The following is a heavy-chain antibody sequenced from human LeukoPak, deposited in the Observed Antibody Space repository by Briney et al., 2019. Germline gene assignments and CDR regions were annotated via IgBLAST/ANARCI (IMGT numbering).Heavy chain of an antibody. V-gene: IGHV3-48*04. CDR3: ASRGVVPAVYYYYMDV. J-gene: IGHJ6*03. D-gene: IGHD2-2*01. Sequence: GGSLRLSCAASGFTFGPYTMNWVRQAPGKGLEWVSYISSSSDTIYYADSVKGRFTISRDNAKNSLYLQMNSLRAEDTAVYYCASRGVVPAVYYYYMDVWGKGTTVTVSS. CDR2: ISSSSDTI. CDR1: GFTFGPYT.